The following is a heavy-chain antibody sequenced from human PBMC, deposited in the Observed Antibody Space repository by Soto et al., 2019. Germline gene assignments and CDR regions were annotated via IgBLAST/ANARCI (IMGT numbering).Heavy chain of an antibody. D-gene: IGHD3-10*01. CDR3: ARFYASGSYPYDY. CDR1: GYTSTTYG. CDR2: ISAYNGNT. Sequence: ASVKVSCKASGYTSTTYGISWVRQAPGQGLEWMGWISAYNGNTNYAQNLQGRVTMTTDTSTSTAYMELRSLRSDDTAVYYCARFYASGSYPYDYWGRGTLVTVSS. V-gene: IGHV1-18*01. J-gene: IGHJ4*02.